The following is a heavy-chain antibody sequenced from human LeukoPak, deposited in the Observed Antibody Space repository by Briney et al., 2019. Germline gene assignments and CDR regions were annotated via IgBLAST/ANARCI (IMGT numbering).Heavy chain of an antibody. J-gene: IGHJ2*01. CDR1: GFTFRNYG. Sequence: GGSLRLSCAASGFTFRNYGMNWVRQAPGKGLEWVSVIYSGGSTYYADSVKGRFTISRDNSKNTLYLQMNSLRAEDTAVYYCAKVRAYDELGNPYWHFDLWGRGTLVTVSS. D-gene: IGHD3-3*01. CDR3: AKVRAYDELGNPYWHFDL. CDR2: IYSGGST. V-gene: IGHV3-66*01.